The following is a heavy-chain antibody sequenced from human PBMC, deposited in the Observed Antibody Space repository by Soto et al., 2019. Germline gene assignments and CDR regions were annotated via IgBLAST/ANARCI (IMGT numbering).Heavy chain of an antibody. V-gene: IGHV3-11*05. Sequence: QVQLEESGGGLVKPGGSLRLSCAASGFPFSAFYMSWIRQAPGKGLEYISYISSSGTSANYADSVKGRFTISRDNAKNSLYLQMNSLRAEDTAVYYCARDRGAVTGQYFDYWGQGALVTVSS. CDR1: GFPFSAFY. D-gene: IGHD6-19*01. CDR2: ISSSGTSA. CDR3: ARDRGAVTGQYFDY. J-gene: IGHJ4*02.